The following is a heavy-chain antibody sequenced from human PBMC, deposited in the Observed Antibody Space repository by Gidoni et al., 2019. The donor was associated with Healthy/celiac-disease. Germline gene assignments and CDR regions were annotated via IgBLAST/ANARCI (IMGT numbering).Heavy chain of an antibody. CDR2: IYYSGST. CDR1: GCSISSSSYY. D-gene: IGHD2-2*01. V-gene: IGHV4-39*01. Sequence: QLQLQESGPVLVQPSETLSLTCTVSGCSISSSSYYWGWIRQPPGKGLEWIGSIYYSGSTYYNPSRKSRVNISVDTSKNQFSLKRSSVTAADTAGYYCARRGYCRSTSCYEYAFDIWGQGTMVTVSS. CDR3: ARRGYCRSTSCYEYAFDI. J-gene: IGHJ3*02.